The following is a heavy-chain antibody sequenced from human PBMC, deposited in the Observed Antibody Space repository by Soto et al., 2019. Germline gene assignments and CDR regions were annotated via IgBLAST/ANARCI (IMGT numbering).Heavy chain of an antibody. CDR3: ANNYYDFWSGYFPIYYYYGMDV. CDR1: GFTFISYG. J-gene: IGHJ6*02. Sequence: WGSLRLSCAASGFTFISYGIHFFRQSPFKWLEWVAVISYGGSNKYYADSVKGRFTISRDNSKNTLYLQMNSLRAEDTAVYYCANNYYDFWSGYFPIYYYYGMDVWGQGTTVTVSS. V-gene: IGHV3-30*18. D-gene: IGHD3-3*01. CDR2: ISYGGSNK.